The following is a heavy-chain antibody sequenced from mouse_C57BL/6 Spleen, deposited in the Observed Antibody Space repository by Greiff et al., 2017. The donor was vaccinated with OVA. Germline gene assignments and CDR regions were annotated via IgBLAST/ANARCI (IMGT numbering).Heavy chain of an antibody. CDR1: GYTFTDYN. V-gene: IGHV1-18*01. J-gene: IGHJ4*01. Sequence: EVQLQQSGPELVKPGASVKIPCKASGYTFTDYNMDWVKQSHGKSLEWIGDINPNHGGTIYNQKFKGKATLTVDKSSSTAYMELRSLTSEDTAVYYCASWGYDGQMDYWGQGTSVTVSS. D-gene: IGHD2-3*01. CDR3: ASWGYDGQMDY. CDR2: INPNHGGT.